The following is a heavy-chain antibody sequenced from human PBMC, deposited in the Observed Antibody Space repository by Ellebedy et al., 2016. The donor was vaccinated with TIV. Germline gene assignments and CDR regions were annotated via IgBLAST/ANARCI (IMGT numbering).Heavy chain of an antibody. CDR3: ARRRRVPPIVVVVAATGYFDY. V-gene: IGHV4-34*01. J-gene: IGHJ4*02. CDR2: INHSGST. D-gene: IGHD2-15*01. CDR1: GGSFSGYY. Sequence: SETLSLTCAVYGGSFSGYYWSWIRQPPGKGLEWIGEINHSGSTNYNPSLKSRVTISVDTSKNQFSLKLSSVTAADTAVYYCARRRRVPPIVVVVAATGYFDYWGQGTLVTVSS.